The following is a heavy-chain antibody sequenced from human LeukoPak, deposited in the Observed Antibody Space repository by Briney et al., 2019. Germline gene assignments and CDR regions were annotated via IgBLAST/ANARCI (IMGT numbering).Heavy chain of an antibody. CDR3: ARDELAYDFWSGYYATYGMDV. V-gene: IGHV1-2*04. J-gene: IGHJ6*02. CDR2: INPNSGGT. D-gene: IGHD3-3*01. Sequence: ASVKVSCKASGYTFTVYYMHWVRQAPGQGLEWMGWINPNSGGTNYAQKFQGWVTMTRDTSISTAYMELSRLRSDDTAVYYCARDELAYDFWSGYYATYGMDVWGQGTTVTVSS. CDR1: GYTFTVYY.